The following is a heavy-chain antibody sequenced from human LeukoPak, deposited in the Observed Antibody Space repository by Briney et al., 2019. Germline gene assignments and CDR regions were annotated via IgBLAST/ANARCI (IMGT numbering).Heavy chain of an antibody. CDR3: AKESYYYDSSAEAYYDYYMDV. V-gene: IGHV3-23*01. J-gene: IGHJ6*03. D-gene: IGHD3-22*01. Sequence: PGGSLRLSCAASGFTFSSYAMSWVRQAPGKGLEWVSGISGSAGSTYYADSVKGRFTISRDNSKNTLYLQMNSLRAEDTAVYYCAKESYYYDSSAEAYYDYYMDVWGKGTTVTVSS. CDR2: ISGSAGST. CDR1: GFTFSSYA.